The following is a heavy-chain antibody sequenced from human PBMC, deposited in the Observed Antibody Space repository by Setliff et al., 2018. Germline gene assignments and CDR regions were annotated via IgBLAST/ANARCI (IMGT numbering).Heavy chain of an antibody. Sequence: GGSLRLSCTASGLTFSNCWVSWVRQAPGKGLEWVSGVEWNGGGTRYADSVKGRFIISRDNAKNSLYLQMSSLRTDDTALYYCATARRGYQYGSGSLFDDWGQGTLVTVSS. CDR1: GLTFSNCW. V-gene: IGHV3-20*04. CDR3: ATARRGYQYGSGSLFDD. D-gene: IGHD3-10*01. CDR2: VEWNGGGT. J-gene: IGHJ4*02.